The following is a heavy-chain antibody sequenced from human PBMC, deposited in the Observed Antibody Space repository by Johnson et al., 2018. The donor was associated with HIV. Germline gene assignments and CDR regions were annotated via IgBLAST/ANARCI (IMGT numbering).Heavy chain of an antibody. Sequence: VQLVESGGGLVQPGRSLRLSCAASGFTFDDYAMHWVRQAPGKGLEWVSGISWNSGSIGYADSVKGRFTISRDNAKNSLYLQMNSLRAEDTALYYCAKAYSSSWYGLDGFPSASFPWAQ. CDR1: GFTFDDYA. J-gene: IGHJ5*02. CDR3: AKAYSSSWYGLDGFPSASFP. D-gene: IGHD6-13*01. CDR2: ISWNSGSI. V-gene: IGHV3-9*01.